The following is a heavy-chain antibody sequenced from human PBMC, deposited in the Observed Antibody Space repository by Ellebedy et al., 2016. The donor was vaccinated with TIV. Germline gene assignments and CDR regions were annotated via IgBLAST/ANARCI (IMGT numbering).Heavy chain of an antibody. CDR1: GFTFSSFG. Sequence: GESLKISCAASGFTFSSFGMNWVRQASGKGLEWVSSIDSSSTYIYYADSVKGRFTISRDNAKNSLYLHMNSLRAEDTAVYYCARSTVINPEGDAYDIWGQGTKVTVS. CDR3: ARSTVINPEGDAYDI. V-gene: IGHV3-21*06. J-gene: IGHJ3*02. D-gene: IGHD4-23*01. CDR2: IDSSSTYI.